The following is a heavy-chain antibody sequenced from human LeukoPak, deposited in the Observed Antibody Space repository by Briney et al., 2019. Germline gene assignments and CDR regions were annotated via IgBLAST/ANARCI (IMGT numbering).Heavy chain of an antibody. D-gene: IGHD3-3*01. V-gene: IGHV3-74*01. CDR1: GFTFSSYW. Sequence: PGGSLRLSCAASGFTFSSYWMHWVRQAPGKGLVWVSRINTDGSSTSYADSVKGRFAISRDNAKNTPYLQMNSLRAEDTAVYYCARAGPFTIFGVVTAFDPWGQGTLVTVSS. J-gene: IGHJ5*02. CDR2: INTDGSST. CDR3: ARAGPFTIFGVVTAFDP.